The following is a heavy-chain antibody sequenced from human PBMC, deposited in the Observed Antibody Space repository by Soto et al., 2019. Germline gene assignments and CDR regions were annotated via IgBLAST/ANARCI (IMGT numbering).Heavy chain of an antibody. J-gene: IGHJ4*02. V-gene: IGHV1-46*03. D-gene: IGHD6-19*01. CDR3: ATGGIAVAGTSLDFDY. Sequence: QVQLVQSGAEVKKPGASVKVSCKASGYTFTSYYMHWVRQAPGQGLEWMGIINPSGGSTSYAQKFQGRVTMTRDTSTSTVYMELSSLRSEDTAVYYCATGGIAVAGTSLDFDYWGQGTLVTVSS. CDR1: GYTFTSYY. CDR2: INPSGGST.